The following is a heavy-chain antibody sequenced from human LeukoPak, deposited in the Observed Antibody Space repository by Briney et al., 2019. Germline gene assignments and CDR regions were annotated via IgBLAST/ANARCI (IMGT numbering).Heavy chain of an antibody. D-gene: IGHD3-10*01. CDR1: GFTFSSYA. V-gene: IGHV3-66*01. J-gene: IGHJ4*02. CDR2: IYSGGST. CDR3: VRGAPRRWFGESLSGAKYYFDY. Sequence: PGGSLRLSCAASGFTFSSYAMSWVRRAPGKGLEWVSVIYSGGSTYYADSVKGRFTISRDNSKNTLYLQMNTLAEDTAVYYCVRGAPRRWFGESLSGAKYYFDYWGQGTLVTVSS.